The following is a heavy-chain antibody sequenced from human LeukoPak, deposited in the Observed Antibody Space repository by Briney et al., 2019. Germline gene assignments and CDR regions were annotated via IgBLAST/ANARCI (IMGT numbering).Heavy chain of an antibody. J-gene: IGHJ4*02. D-gene: IGHD3-3*01. V-gene: IGHV4-30-4*08. CDR2: IYYSGST. CDR3: ASHPIFGVVTPPY. Sequence: KSSETLSLTCTVSGGSISSGDYYWSWIRQPPGKGLEWIGYIYYSGSTYYNPSLKSRVTISVDTSKNQFSLKLSSVTAADTAVYYCASHPIFGVVTPPYWGQGTLVTVSS. CDR1: GGSISSGDYY.